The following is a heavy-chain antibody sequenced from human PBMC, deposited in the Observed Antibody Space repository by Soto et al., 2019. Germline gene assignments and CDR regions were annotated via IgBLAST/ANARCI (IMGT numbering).Heavy chain of an antibody. CDR1: GFTFDDYA. D-gene: IGHD3-10*01. V-gene: IGHV3-9*01. J-gene: IGHJ4*02. Sequence: EAQLVESGGGLVQPGRSLRLSCVASGFTFDDYAIHWVRQAPGKGLEWVSGISWNGAATGYADSVKGRFTISRDNARNSLYLQMSSLRTEDTAIYYCANLPLYGSGFDCWGQGTVVTVSS. CDR2: ISWNGAAT. CDR3: ANLPLYGSGFDC.